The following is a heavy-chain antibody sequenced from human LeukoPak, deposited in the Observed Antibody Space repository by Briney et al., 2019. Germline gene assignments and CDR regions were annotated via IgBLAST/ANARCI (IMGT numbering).Heavy chain of an antibody. V-gene: IGHV4-34*01. CDR1: GGSFSGYY. CDR3: ARTTRFTKRSMDV. Sequence: SETLSLTCAVYGGSFSGYYWSWIRQPPGKGLEWIGEINHSGSTNYNPSLKSRVTISVDTSKNQFSLKLSSATAADTAVYYCARTTRFTKRSMDVWGKGTTVTVSS. D-gene: IGHD3-3*01. J-gene: IGHJ6*04. CDR2: INHSGST.